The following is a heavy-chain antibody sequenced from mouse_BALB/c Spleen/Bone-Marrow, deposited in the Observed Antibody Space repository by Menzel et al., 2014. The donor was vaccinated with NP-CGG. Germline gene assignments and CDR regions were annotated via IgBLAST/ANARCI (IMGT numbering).Heavy chain of an antibody. Sequence: EVKLMESGPGLVKPSQSLSLTCTVTGYSITRDYAWNWIRQFTGNKLEWMGYISYSGSTTYNPSLKSRFSITRDTSKNQFFLQLNSVTTEDTATYYCAGSSSYDYDVGFAYWGQGTLVTVSA. CDR3: AGSSSYDYDVGFAY. D-gene: IGHD2-4*01. J-gene: IGHJ3*01. CDR2: ISYSGST. V-gene: IGHV3-2*02. CDR1: GYSITRDYA.